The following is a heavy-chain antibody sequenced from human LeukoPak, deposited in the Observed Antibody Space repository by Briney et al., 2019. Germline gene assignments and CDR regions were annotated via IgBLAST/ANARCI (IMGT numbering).Heavy chain of an antibody. CDR2: INHSGGT. Sequence: SETLSLTCAVYGGSFIGYDWTWVRQPPGKGLEWIGEINHSGGTNYNPSLKSRVTISVDTSKNQFSLKLSSVTAADTAVYYCASLARGGNWFDPWGQGTLVTVSS. CDR1: GGSFIGYD. D-gene: IGHD6-6*01. CDR3: ASLARGGNWFDP. J-gene: IGHJ5*02. V-gene: IGHV4-34*01.